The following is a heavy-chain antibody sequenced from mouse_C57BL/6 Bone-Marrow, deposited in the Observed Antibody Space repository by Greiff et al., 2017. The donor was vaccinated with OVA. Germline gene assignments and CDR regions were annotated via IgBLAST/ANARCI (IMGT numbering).Heavy chain of an antibody. D-gene: IGHD4-1*01. J-gene: IGHJ2*01. CDR2: IDPENGDT. Sequence: VQLQQSGAELVRPGASVKLSCTASGFNIKDDYMHWVKQRPEQGLEWIGWIDPENGDTEYASKFQGKATITADTSSNTAYLQLSSLTSEDTAVYYCTMGSFDYRGQGTTLTVSS. V-gene: IGHV14-4*01. CDR3: TMGSFDY. CDR1: GFNIKDDY.